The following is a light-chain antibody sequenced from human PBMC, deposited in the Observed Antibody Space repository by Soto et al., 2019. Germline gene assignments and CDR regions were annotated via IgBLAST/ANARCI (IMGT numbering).Light chain of an antibody. J-gene: IGKJ2*01. CDR3: QQYHDWPPYT. V-gene: IGKV3-15*01. CDR2: RAS. Sequence: EIVMTQSPATLSVSPGESATLSFSASQNINSNLAWYQQKPGQAPRLLIYRASTMATGIPARFSGSGSGTEFTLTISSLQSEDFAAYYCQQYHDWPPYTFGQGTKVDIK. CDR1: QNINSN.